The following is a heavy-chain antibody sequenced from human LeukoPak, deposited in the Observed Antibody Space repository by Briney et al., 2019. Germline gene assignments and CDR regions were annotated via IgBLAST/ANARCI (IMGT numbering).Heavy chain of an antibody. J-gene: IGHJ5*02. V-gene: IGHV4-39*07. CDR1: GGSISSSSYY. Sequence: SETLFLTCTVSGGSISSSSYYWGWIRQPPGKGLEWIGSIYYSGSTYYNPSLKSRVTISVDTSKNQFSLKLSSVTAADTAVYYCARAVLTYSSSWYLKTGHWFDPWGQGTLVTVSS. CDR2: IYYSGST. CDR3: ARAVLTYSSSWYLKTGHWFDP. D-gene: IGHD6-13*01.